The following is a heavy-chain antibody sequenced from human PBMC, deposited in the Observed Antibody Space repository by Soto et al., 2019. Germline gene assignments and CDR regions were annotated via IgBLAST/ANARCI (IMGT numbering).Heavy chain of an antibody. CDR2: ISAYNGNT. CDR3: ARGVDPYDFWSAFDY. J-gene: IGHJ4*02. D-gene: IGHD3-3*01. Sequence: VASVKVSCKASGYTFTSYGISWVRQAPGQGLEWMGWISAYNGNTNYAQKLQGRVTMTTDTSTSTAYMELRSLRSDDTAVYYCARGVDPYDFWSAFDYWGQGTLVTVSS. V-gene: IGHV1-18*01. CDR1: GYTFTSYG.